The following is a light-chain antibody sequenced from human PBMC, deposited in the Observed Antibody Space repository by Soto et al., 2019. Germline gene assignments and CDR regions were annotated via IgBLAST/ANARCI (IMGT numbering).Light chain of an antibody. CDR2: DDY. J-gene: IGLJ2*01. CDR3: SSYTSSSTLV. Sequence: QSVMTQPPSVSAAPGQKVTISCSGSSSNIGGNSVSWYQQLPGTAPKLLIYDDYKRPSGIPDRFSGSKSGNTASLTISGLQAEDEADYYCSSYTSSSTLVFGGGTKVTVL. CDR1: SSNIGGNS. V-gene: IGLV1-51*01.